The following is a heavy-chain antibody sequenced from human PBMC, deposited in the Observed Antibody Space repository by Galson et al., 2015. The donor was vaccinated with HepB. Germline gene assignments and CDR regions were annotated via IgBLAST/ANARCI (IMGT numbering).Heavy chain of an antibody. CDR3: ARDPIDVDIVAFDY. J-gene: IGHJ4*02. CDR1: GFTFSSYW. Sequence: SLRLSCAASGFTFSSYWMSWVRQAPGKGLEWVANIKQDGSEKYYVDSVKGRFTFSRDNAKNSLYLQMNSLRAEDTALYYCARDPIDVDIVAFDYWGQGTLVTVSS. CDR2: IKQDGSEK. V-gene: IGHV3-7*03. D-gene: IGHD5-12*01.